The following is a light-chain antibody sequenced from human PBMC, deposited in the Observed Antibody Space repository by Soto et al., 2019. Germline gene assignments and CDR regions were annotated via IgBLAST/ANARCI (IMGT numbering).Light chain of an antibody. CDR2: GNS. CDR1: SSNIGAGYD. V-gene: IGLV1-40*01. J-gene: IGLJ1*01. Sequence: QSVLTQPPSVSGAPGQRVTISCTWSSSNIGAGYDVHWYQQLPGTAPKLLIYGNSNRTSGVHDRFSGYQSGTSASLAITGLEAEEEADYSCQAYVSRLSDNYVFGTGTKVTVL. CDR3: QAYVSRLSDNYV.